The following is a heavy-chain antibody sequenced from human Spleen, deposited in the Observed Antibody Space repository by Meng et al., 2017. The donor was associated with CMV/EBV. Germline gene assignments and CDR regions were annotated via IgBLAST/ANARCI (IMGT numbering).Heavy chain of an antibody. J-gene: IGHJ4*02. CDR3: AKDPSIAADYYFDY. Sequence: GESLKISCAASGFTFSSYGMHWVRQAPGKGLEWVAFIRYDGSNKYYADSVKGRFTISRDNSKNTLYLQMNSLRAEDTAVYYCAKDPSIAADYYFDYWGQGTLVTVSS. CDR2: IRYDGSNK. D-gene: IGHD6-13*01. CDR1: GFTFSSYG. V-gene: IGHV3-30*02.